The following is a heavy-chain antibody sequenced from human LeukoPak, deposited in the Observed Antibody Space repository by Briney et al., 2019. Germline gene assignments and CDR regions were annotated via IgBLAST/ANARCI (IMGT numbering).Heavy chain of an antibody. Sequence: GESLQISCKGSGYSFFNYWIGWVRQMPGKGLEWMGIIYPGDSDTRYSPSFQGQVTISADKSNSTAYLQWSNLKASDTAMYYCASQDNSGWQNWGQGTLVTVSS. CDR3: ASQDNSGWQN. V-gene: IGHV5-51*01. CDR2: IYPGDSDT. J-gene: IGHJ4*02. D-gene: IGHD6-19*01. CDR1: GYSFFNYW.